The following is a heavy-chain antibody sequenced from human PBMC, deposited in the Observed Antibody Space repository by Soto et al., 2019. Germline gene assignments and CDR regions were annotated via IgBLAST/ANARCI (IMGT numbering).Heavy chain of an antibody. V-gene: IGHV3-30-3*01. J-gene: IGHJ4*02. CDR1: GFTFSPYT. CDR3: ARGGGFCGADCYKGGIDY. CDR2: ISYDGSDK. Sequence: ESGGGVVQPGRSLRLSCAASGFTFSPYTMHWVRQTPGKGLEWVAVISYDGSDKYYAGSVRGRFTISRDNSKNTLFLQMNSLRAEDPALYYCARGGGFCGADCYKGGIDYWGQGALVTVSS. D-gene: IGHD2-21*02.